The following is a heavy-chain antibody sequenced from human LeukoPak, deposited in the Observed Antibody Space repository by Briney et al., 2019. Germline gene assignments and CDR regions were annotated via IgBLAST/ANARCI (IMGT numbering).Heavy chain of an antibody. CDR2: IYYSGST. J-gene: IGHJ6*02. V-gene: IGHV4-59*01. CDR3: ARDRGPKGYYYYGMDV. CDR1: GGSISSYY. D-gene: IGHD6-25*01. Sequence: EPSETLSLTCTVSGGSISSYYWSWIRQPPGKGLEWIGYIYYSGSTNYNPSLKSRVTISVDTSKNQFSLKLSSVTAADTAVYYCARDRGPKGYYYYGMDVWGQGTTVTVSS.